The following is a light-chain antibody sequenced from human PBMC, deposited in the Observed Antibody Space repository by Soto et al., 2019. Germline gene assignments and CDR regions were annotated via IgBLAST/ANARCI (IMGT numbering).Light chain of an antibody. CDR2: GAS. V-gene: IGKV3-20*01. Sequence: EIVLTQSPGTLSLSPGERATLSYRASQSVSSSYLAWYQQKPGQAPTFLIYGASSRATGIPDRFSGSGSGTDFTLTISRLEPEDFAVYYCQQYGSSPLTFGGGTKVEIK. CDR1: QSVSSSY. CDR3: QQYGSSPLT. J-gene: IGKJ4*01.